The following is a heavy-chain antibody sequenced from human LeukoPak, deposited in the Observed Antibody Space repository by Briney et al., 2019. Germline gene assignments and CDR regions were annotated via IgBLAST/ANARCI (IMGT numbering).Heavy chain of an antibody. V-gene: IGHV4-59*11. D-gene: IGHD4-23*01. J-gene: IGHJ3*02. CDR2: IYYSGST. CDR1: GGSISSHY. Sequence: SETLSLTCTVSGGSISSHYWNWIRQPPGKGLEWIGYIYYSGSTNYNPSLKSRVTISVDTSKNQFSLKLSSVTAAGTAAYYCARETTVVTPGRSDVFDIWGQGTMVTVSS. CDR3: ARETTVVTPGRSDVFDI.